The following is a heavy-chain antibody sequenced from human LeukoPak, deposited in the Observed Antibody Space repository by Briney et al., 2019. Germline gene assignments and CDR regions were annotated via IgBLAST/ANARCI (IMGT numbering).Heavy chain of an antibody. D-gene: IGHD3-22*01. CDR2: IKQDGSAK. Sequence: GGSLRLSCAASGFTFSTYWMTWVRQAPGKGLEWVANIKQDGSAKYYVDSLRGRFSISRDNVKNSLFLQMNSLSAEDTAVYYCARCPYDSTGYYSVPSHLDYWGQGTLVTASS. V-gene: IGHV3-7*01. CDR3: ARCPYDSTGYYSVPSHLDY. CDR1: GFTFSTYW. J-gene: IGHJ4*02.